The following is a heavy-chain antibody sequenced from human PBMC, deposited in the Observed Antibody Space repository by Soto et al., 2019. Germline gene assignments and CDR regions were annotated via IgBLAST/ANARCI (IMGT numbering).Heavy chain of an antibody. CDR2: IRNKVYGGTT. D-gene: IGHD3-9*01. J-gene: IGHJ5*02. Sequence: PGGSLRLSCTGSGFNFGDYAMSWFRQAPGKGLEWIGFIRNKVYGGTTEYAASVKGRFTISTDDSKTTAYLQMRSLKTEDTAIYYCARGVLLRYLDGLFSPGWFDPWGQGTPVTVSS. CDR1: GFNFGDYA. V-gene: IGHV3-49*03. CDR3: ARGVLLRYLDGLFSPGWFDP.